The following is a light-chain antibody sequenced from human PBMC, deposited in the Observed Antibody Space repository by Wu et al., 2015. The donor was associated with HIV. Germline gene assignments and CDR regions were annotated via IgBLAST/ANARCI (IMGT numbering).Light chain of an antibody. CDR3: QQLNSFPLT. CDR2: DAS. CDR1: QDIATY. Sequence: IQLTQSPSSLSASVGDRVTITCRASQDIATYLAWYQQIPGKAPRVLIYDASTLQTGVSSRFSGSGSGAEFTLSISGLQREDFAIYYCQQLNSFPLTFGHGTRLEIK. J-gene: IGKJ5*01. V-gene: IGKV1-9*01.